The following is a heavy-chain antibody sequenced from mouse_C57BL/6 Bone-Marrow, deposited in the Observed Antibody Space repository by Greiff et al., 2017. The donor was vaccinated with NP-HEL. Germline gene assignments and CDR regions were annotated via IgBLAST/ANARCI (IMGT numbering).Heavy chain of an antibody. J-gene: IGHJ3*01. Sequence: EVTLVESGPGLAKPSQTLSLTCSVPGYSITSDYWNWFRTFPGNKLDYMGYISYNGSTYYNPSLKPRISITRTTSKNQYYLQLKSVTTEDTATYYCARGVYTWFAYWGQGTLVTVSA. V-gene: IGHV3-8*01. CDR3: ARGVYTWFAY. CDR2: ISYNGST. CDR1: GYSITSDY.